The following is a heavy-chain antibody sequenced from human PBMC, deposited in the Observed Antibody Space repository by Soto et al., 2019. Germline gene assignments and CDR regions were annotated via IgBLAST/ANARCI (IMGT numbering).Heavy chain of an antibody. Sequence: QVQFVQSGADVKKPGASVKVACKTSGYTFTSYSIHWVRQAPGQRLEWMGWINAANGNTKYSQKFQGRVTITRDTSATTVYMELSGLRSEDTAVYYCARSSGRYDYWGQGALVTVSS. V-gene: IGHV1-3*01. J-gene: IGHJ4*02. D-gene: IGHD6-19*01. CDR1: GYTFTSYS. CDR3: ARSSGRYDY. CDR2: INAANGNT.